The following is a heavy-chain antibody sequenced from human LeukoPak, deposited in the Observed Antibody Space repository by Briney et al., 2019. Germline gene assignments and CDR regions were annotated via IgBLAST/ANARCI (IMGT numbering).Heavy chain of an antibody. CDR3: ALARVGARGIFDS. V-gene: IGHV4-59*01. CDR1: GDSISGFY. D-gene: IGHD3-10*01. J-gene: IGHJ5*01. CDR2: VYDSGST. Sequence: SETLSLTCTVSGDSISGFYRTWIRQPPGKGLEGFVYVYDSGSTNYDPSLKSRVTISIDTSKNHFSLHLSSVTAADTAVYYCALARVGARGIFDSWGQGTLVTVSS.